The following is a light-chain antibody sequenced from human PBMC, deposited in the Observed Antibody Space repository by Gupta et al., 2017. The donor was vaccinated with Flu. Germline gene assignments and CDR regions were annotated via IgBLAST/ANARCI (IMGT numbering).Light chain of an antibody. CDR2: GVS. J-gene: IGLJ1*01. V-gene: IGLV2-14*03. CDR3: SSHTTIRTYV. CDR1: SSDVGDQNF. Sequence: QSALTQPASVSGSPGQSITISCTGISSDVGDQNFVSWYQQHPGKVPKLLIYGVSYRPSGVSNRFSGSKSGNTASLTISELQAQDEAEYYCSSHTTIRTYVFGTGTKVTVL.